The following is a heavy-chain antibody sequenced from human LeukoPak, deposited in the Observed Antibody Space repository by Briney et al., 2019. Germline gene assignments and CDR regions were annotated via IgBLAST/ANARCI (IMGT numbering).Heavy chain of an antibody. CDR3: ARVPGPNWFDP. J-gene: IGHJ5*02. V-gene: IGHV4-34*01. CDR1: GGSFTGYY. Sequence: SETLSLTCTVYGGSFTGYYWTWVRQVPGKGLEWIGEINHRGSTDYNPSLKSRVTISVDTSKNQFSLKLRSVTAADTAVYYCARVPGPNWFDPWGQGTLVTVSS. CDR2: INHRGST.